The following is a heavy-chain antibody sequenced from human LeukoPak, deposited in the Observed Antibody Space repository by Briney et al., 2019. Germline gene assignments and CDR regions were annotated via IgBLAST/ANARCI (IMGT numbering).Heavy chain of an antibody. CDR1: GYTFTSYY. V-gene: IGHV1-46*01. D-gene: IGHD3-10*01. CDR3: ARDLSPLLPGPGRGSYFDY. CDR2: INPSGGST. J-gene: IGHJ4*02. Sequence: GASVKVSCKASGYTFTSYYMHWVRQAPGQGLEWMGIINPSGGSTSYAQKFQGRVTMTRDTSTSTVYMELSSLRSEDTAVYYCARDLSPLLPGPGRGSYFDYWGQGTLVTVSS.